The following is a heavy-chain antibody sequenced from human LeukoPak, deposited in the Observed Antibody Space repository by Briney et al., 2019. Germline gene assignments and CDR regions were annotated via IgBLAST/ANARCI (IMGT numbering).Heavy chain of an antibody. Sequence: GGSLRLSCAASGFPFSDYYMSWIRQAPGKGLEWVAYISNTGTTIYYADSVKGRFTISRDNSKNMVHLQMNSLTGEDTALYYCVRRGDASSGWGDHDFWGQGALVTVSS. V-gene: IGHV3-11*01. D-gene: IGHD6-19*01. CDR3: VRRGDASSGWGDHDF. J-gene: IGHJ4*02. CDR2: ISNTGTTI. CDR1: GFPFSDYY.